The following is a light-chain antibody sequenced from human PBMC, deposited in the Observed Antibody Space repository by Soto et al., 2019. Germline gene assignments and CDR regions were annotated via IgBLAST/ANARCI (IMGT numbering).Light chain of an antibody. CDR1: QSVSSNH. J-gene: IGKJ4*01. Sequence: DIVLTQSPGTLSLSPGERATLSCRASQSVSSNHLAWYQQKPGQAPRLLIYGGSSRATGIPVRFSGSGSETDFTLTITRLEPEDFAVYYCQHRSNWLAFGGGTKVDIK. CDR3: QHRSNWLA. CDR2: GGS. V-gene: IGKV3D-20*02.